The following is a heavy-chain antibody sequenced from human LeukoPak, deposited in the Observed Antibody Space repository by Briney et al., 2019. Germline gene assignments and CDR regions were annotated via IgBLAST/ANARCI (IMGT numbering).Heavy chain of an antibody. Sequence: GGSLRLSCAASGFTFSSYWMHWVRQAPGKGLVWVSRINTDGSSTSYADSVKGRFTISRDNAKNTLYLQMNSLRAEDTALYYCTTLGYHLDSWGQGTLVTVSS. CDR1: GFTFSSYW. CDR2: INTDGSST. V-gene: IGHV3-74*01. CDR3: TTLGYHLDS. D-gene: IGHD3-22*01. J-gene: IGHJ4*02.